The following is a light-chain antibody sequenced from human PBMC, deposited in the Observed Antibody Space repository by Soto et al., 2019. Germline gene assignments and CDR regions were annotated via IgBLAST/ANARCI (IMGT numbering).Light chain of an antibody. CDR2: KVS. J-gene: IGKJ2*01. CDR3: MQATQYRPYT. Sequence: DVVMTQNPLSSPVTLGQPASISCRSSESLQHRDGNTYLNWLKQRPCQPPRLLIYKVSNRFSGVQDRFSGSGAGTDFTLKISRGEAEDVWVYYCMQATQYRPYTFGQGTKLEIK. V-gene: IGKV2-24*01. CDR1: ESLQHRDGNTY.